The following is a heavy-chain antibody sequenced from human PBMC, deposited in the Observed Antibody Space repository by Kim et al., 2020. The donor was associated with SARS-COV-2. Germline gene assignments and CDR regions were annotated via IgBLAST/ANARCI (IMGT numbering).Heavy chain of an antibody. V-gene: IGHV1-18*01. J-gene: IGHJ4*02. CDR1: GYTFTSYG. Sequence: ASVKVSCKASGYTFTSYGISWVRQAPGQGLEWMGWISAYNGNTNYAQKLQGRVTMTTDTSTSTAYMELRSLRSDDTAVYYCEILPSMVRGVSVDYWGQGTLVTVSS. D-gene: IGHD3-10*01. CDR3: EILPSMVRGVSVDY. CDR2: ISAYNGNT.